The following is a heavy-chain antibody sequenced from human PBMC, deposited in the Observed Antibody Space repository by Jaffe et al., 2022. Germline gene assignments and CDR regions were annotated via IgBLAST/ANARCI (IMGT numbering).Heavy chain of an antibody. Sequence: EVRLVESGGGLVQPGGSLRLSCAGSGFTFDTYWMSWVRQAPGKGLEWVANIKQDGSETYYVDSVKGRFTISRDNAKNSLYLQMNSLRADDTAIYYCVRDLPGRKDLWDGKKIISVTSGTTWFDPWGQGTLVTVSS. CDR3: VRDLPGRKDLWDGKKIISVTSGTTWFDP. D-gene: IGHD4-17*01. CDR1: GFTFDTYW. J-gene: IGHJ5*02. V-gene: IGHV3-7*01. CDR2: IKQDGSET.